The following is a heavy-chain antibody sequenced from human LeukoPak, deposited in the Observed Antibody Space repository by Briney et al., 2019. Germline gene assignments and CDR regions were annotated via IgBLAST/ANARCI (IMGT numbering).Heavy chain of an antibody. CDR2: ISSSSSYI. CDR1: GITFSRYG. CDR3: ARQADTAMLIWSFTDY. V-gene: IGHV3-21*01. D-gene: IGHD5-18*01. J-gene: IGHJ4*02. Sequence: KTGGSLRLSCAASGITFSRYGLTWVRQAPGKGLEWVPSISSSSSYIYYADSVKGRFTISRDNAKNSLYLQMNSLRAEDTALYYCARQADTAMLIWSFTDYWGQGTLVTVSS.